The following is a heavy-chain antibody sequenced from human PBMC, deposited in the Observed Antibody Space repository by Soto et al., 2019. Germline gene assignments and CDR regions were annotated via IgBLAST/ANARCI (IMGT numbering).Heavy chain of an antibody. J-gene: IGHJ6*02. Sequence: PGGSLRLSCAASGFTFSSYAMSWVRQAPGKGLEWVSAISGSGGSTYYADSVKGRFTISRDNSKNTLYLQMNSLRAEDTAVYYCAKGQAGTYYYYGMDVWGQGTTVTVSS. CDR1: GFTFSSYA. D-gene: IGHD6-13*01. CDR2: ISGSGGST. V-gene: IGHV3-23*01. CDR3: AKGQAGTYYYYGMDV.